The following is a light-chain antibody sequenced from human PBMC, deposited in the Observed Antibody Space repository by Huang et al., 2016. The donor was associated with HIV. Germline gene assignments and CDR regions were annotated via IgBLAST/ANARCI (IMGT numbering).Light chain of an antibody. CDR3: QQSSSTPWT. CDR2: AAS. Sequence: DIQMTQSPSSVSASVGVRVVISCRASQSISGDLKWYQQNPGKPPNLLIYAASSVQGGVPSRFSGSESGTDFTLTITNLQPEDSATYYCQQSSSTPWTFGPGTKVEVK. CDR1: QSISGD. V-gene: IGKV1-39*01. J-gene: IGKJ1*01.